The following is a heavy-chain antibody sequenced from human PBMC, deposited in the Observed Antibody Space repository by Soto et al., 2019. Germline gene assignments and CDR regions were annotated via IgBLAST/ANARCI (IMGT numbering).Heavy chain of an antibody. J-gene: IGHJ1*01. D-gene: IGHD2-15*01. CDR1: GFTFSSHS. CDR2: ISSSSSTI. V-gene: IGHV3-48*01. CDR3: ARGSTPPGYCSGGSCYSVLADAEYFQH. Sequence: GGSLRLSCAASGFTFSSHSMNWVRQAPGKGLEWVSYISSSSSTIYYADSVKGRFAISRDNAKNSLYLQMNSLRAEDTAVYYCARGSTPPGYCSGGSCYSVLADAEYFQHWGQGTLVTVSS.